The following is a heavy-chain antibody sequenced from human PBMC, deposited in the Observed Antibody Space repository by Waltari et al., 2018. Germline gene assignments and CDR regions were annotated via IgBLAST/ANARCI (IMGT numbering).Heavy chain of an antibody. V-gene: IGHV3-48*04. CDR3: ASNSGSYHTAYFDY. Sequence: EVQLVESGGGLVQPGGSLRLSCASSGATFSSYSMHWLRQAPGKGLEWVSYISSSSSTIYYADSVKGRFTISRDNAKNSLYLQMNSLRAEDTAVYYCASNSGSYHTAYFDYWGQGTLVTVSS. CDR2: ISSSSSTI. CDR1: GATFSSYS. D-gene: IGHD1-26*01. J-gene: IGHJ4*02.